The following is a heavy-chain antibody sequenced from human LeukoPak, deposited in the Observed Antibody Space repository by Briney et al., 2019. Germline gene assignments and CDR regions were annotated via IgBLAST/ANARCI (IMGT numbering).Heavy chain of an antibody. CDR3: ARGLSGSSDK. D-gene: IGHD7-27*01. J-gene: IGHJ1*01. CDR1: GFTFSNFA. V-gene: IGHV3-64*02. Sequence: PGGSLRLPCAASGFTFSNFAMHWVRQTPGKGLQSVAAISNSGHRTHYVDSVQGRFTVSRDNSKNTLYLQMGSLRPEDTALYYCARGLSGSSDKWGQGVLVAVSS. CDR2: ISNSGHRT.